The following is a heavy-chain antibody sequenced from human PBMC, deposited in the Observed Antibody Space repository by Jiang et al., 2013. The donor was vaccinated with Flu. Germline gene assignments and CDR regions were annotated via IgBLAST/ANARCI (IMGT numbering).Heavy chain of an antibody. J-gene: IGHJ3*01. CDR3: ARAPGNWNDVA. V-gene: IGHV3-11*06. D-gene: IGHD1-1*01. Sequence: FTISRDNAKNSLYLQMNSLRAEDTAVYYCARAPGNWNDVAWGQGTMVTVSS.